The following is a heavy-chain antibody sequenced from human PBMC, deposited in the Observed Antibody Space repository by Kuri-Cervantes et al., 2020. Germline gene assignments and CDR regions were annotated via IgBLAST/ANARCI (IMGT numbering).Heavy chain of an antibody. V-gene: IGHV3-48*04. CDR3: ARGGRWFNDAFDI. D-gene: IGHD4-23*01. Sequence: GGSLRLSCAASGFTFSSYAMSWVRQAPGKGLEWVSYISRGGLTIYYADSVKGRFTISRDNAKNSLYLQMNSLRAEDTAVYYCARGGRWFNDAFDIWGQGTMVTVSS. CDR2: ISRGGLTI. CDR1: GFTFSSYA. J-gene: IGHJ3*02.